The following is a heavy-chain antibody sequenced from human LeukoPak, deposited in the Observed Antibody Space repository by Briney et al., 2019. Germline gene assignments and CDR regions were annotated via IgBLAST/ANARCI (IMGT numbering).Heavy chain of an antibody. CDR2: TYYRGST. D-gene: IGHD3-10*01. V-gene: IGHV4-28*03. Sequence: SETLSLTCAVSGYSISSRNWWGWIRQSPGKGLEWIGYTYYRGSTYYNPSLESRVTMSLDASKNQLSLELSSVTAIDTAVYYCARDLGHYYGSGSYRGGFDPWGQGTLVTVSS. CDR3: ARDLGHYYGSGSYRGGFDP. J-gene: IGHJ5*02. CDR1: GYSISSRNW.